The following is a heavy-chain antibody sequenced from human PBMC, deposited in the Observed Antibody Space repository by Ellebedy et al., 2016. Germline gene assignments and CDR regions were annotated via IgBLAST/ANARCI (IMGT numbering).Heavy chain of an antibody. CDR2: IKSKTVGGAA. V-gene: IGHV3-15*01. CDR1: GFTFSNAW. D-gene: IGHD5-18*01. CDR3: TTVYRYNYDSV. J-gene: IGHJ4*02. Sequence: GESLKISCAASGFTFSNAWVNWVRQAPGKGLEWVGRIKSKTVGGAADYAAPVQGRFTISRDDSQNTLYLQMNSLKTEDTAVYFCTTVYRYNYDSVWGQGTLVTVSS.